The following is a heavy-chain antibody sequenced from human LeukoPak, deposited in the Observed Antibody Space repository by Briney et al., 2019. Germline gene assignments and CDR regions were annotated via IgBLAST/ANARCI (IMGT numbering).Heavy chain of an antibody. D-gene: IGHD6-13*01. Sequence: PGGSLRLSCAASGFTFSNYAMSWVRQAPGKGLEWVSSISSSSSYIYYADSVKGRFTISRDNAKNSLYLQMNSLRAEDTAVYYCARDRPGIAAAGVWGQGTLVTVSS. CDR1: GFTFSNYA. V-gene: IGHV3-21*01. CDR2: ISSSSSYI. CDR3: ARDRPGIAAAGV. J-gene: IGHJ4*02.